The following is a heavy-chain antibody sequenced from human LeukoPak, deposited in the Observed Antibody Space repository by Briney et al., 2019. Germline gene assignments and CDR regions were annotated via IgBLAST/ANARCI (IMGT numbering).Heavy chain of an antibody. CDR3: ARAPSDYYDSSGYLDY. D-gene: IGHD3-22*01. V-gene: IGHV1-18*01. CDR1: GYTFTSYG. J-gene: IGHJ4*02. Sequence: ASVKVSCKASGYTFTSYGISWVRQAPGQGLEWMGWVSAYNGNTNYAQKLQGRVTMTTDTSTSTAYMELRSLRSDDTAVYYCARAPSDYYDSSGYLDYWGQGTLVTASS. CDR2: VSAYNGNT.